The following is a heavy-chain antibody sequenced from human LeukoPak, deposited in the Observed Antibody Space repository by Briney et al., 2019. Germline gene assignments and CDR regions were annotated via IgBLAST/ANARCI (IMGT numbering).Heavy chain of an antibody. CDR3: ARESYYGSGSYYNGLLDY. D-gene: IGHD3-10*01. J-gene: IGHJ4*02. V-gene: IGHV3-20*04. CDR2: INWNGGST. Sequence: PGGSLRLSCAASGFTFDDYGMSWVRQAPGKGLEWVSGINWNGGSTGYADSVKGRFTISRDNAKNSLYLQMNSLRAEDTALYYCARESYYGSGSYYNGLLDYWGQGTLVTASS. CDR1: GFTFDDYG.